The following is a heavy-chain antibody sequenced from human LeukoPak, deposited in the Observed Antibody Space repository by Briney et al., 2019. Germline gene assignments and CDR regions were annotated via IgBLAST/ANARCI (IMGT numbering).Heavy chain of an antibody. CDR2: ISISGSTI. J-gene: IGHJ6*03. CDR3: AELGITLIGGV. D-gene: IGHD3-10*02. V-gene: IGHV3-48*03. Sequence: PGGSLRLSCAASGLTVSSYEMSWVRQAAGKGREWVSYISISGSTIYYAHSVKGRFPISRDNAKNSLYLQMNSLRAESTAVYYCAELGITLIGGVGGKGTTVTIS. CDR1: GLTVSSYE.